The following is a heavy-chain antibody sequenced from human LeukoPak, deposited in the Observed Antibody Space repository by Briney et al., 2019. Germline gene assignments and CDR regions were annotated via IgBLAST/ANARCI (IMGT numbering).Heavy chain of an antibody. CDR1: GDSISSYY. CDR3: ARGVTGGWYGDFQH. J-gene: IGHJ1*01. D-gene: IGHD6-19*01. Sequence: SETLSLTCTVSGDSISSYYWSWIRQPPGKGLEWIEYIYYSGSTNYNPSLKSRVTISVDTSKNQFSLKLSSVTAADTAVYYCARGVTGGWYGDFQHWGQGTLVTVSS. CDR2: IYYSGST. V-gene: IGHV4-59*01.